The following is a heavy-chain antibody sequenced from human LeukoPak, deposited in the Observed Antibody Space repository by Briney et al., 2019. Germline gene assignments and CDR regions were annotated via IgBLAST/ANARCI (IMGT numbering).Heavy chain of an antibody. CDR1: GYTFTSYD. Sequence: GASVKVSCKASGYTFTSYDINWVRQATGQGLEWMGWMNPNGGNTGYAQKFQGRVTMTRNTSISTAYMELSSLRSEDTAVYYCARFRGGFGEFHFDYWGQGTLVTVSS. CDR3: ARFRGGFGEFHFDY. J-gene: IGHJ4*02. D-gene: IGHD3-10*01. V-gene: IGHV1-8*01. CDR2: MNPNGGNT.